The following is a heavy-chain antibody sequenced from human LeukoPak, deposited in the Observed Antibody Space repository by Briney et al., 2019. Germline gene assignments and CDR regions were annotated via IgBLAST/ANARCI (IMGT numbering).Heavy chain of an antibody. CDR1: GYTFTSYY. J-gene: IGHJ5*02. CDR2: INPSGGGT. D-gene: IGHD2-8*01. V-gene: IGHV1-46*01. Sequence: ASVKVSCKASGYTFTSYYIHWVRLAPGQGIEWMGVINPSGGGTSYAQKFQGRVTMTRDTSTSTVYMDLRSLRSEDTAVYFCARDMLAVPSNWFDPWGQGTLVTVSS. CDR3: ARDMLAVPSNWFDP.